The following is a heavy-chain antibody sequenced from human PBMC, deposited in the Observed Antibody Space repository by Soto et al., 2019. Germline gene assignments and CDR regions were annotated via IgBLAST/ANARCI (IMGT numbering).Heavy chain of an antibody. D-gene: IGHD5-12*01. V-gene: IGHV3-30*18. Sequence: GGSLRLSCAASGLTFSSYGMHWVRQAPGKGLEWVAVISSEGNNKYYAESVKGRFTISRDNSKNTRYLQMNSLRVEDTAVYYCAKPASGGTWYFDFWGQGTLVTVSS. CDR2: ISSEGNNK. CDR1: GLTFSSYG. CDR3: AKPASGGTWYFDF. J-gene: IGHJ4*02.